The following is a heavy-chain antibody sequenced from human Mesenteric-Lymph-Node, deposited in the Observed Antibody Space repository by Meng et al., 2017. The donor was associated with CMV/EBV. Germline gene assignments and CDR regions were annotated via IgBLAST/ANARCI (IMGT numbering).Heavy chain of an antibody. D-gene: IGHD3-9*01. CDR2: IQYDGSKT. Sequence: LSLTCAASGFTFSNNGMHWVRQAPGKGLDWLAFIQYDGSKTYYADSLQGRFIISRDNSKNTLYLQMSSLRVDDTAVYYCTRTWYYDILTGPDSWGQGTLVTVSS. V-gene: IGHV3-30*02. CDR3: TRTWYYDILTGPDS. CDR1: GFTFSNNG. J-gene: IGHJ5*01.